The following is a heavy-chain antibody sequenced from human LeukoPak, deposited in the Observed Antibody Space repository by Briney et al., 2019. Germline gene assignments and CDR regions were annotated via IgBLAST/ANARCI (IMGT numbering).Heavy chain of an antibody. J-gene: IGHJ3*02. CDR3: ARAVEMATESPDAFDI. CDR1: GGSFSGYY. CDR2: INHSGST. Sequence: PSETLSLTCAVYGGSFSGYYWSWIRQPPGKGLEWIGEINHSGSTNYNPSLKSRVTISVDTSKNQFSQKLSSVTAADTAVYYCARAVEMATESPDAFDIWGQGTMVTVSS. D-gene: IGHD5-24*01. V-gene: IGHV4-34*01.